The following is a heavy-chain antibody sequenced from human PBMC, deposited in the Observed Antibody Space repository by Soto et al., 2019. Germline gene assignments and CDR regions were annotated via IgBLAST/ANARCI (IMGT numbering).Heavy chain of an antibody. Sequence: PSDTLSLTCSVSGGSISSGYWSWIRQPPGKGLEWIGYVYYSDSINYNPSLESRVIISVDTSKNQLSLKLSSVTAADTAVYFCARRHGLDIDAYYWGQG. J-gene: IGHJ4*02. CDR1: GGSISSGY. CDR2: VYYSDSI. V-gene: IGHV4-59*08. D-gene: IGHD3-10*01. CDR3: ARRHGLDIDAYY.